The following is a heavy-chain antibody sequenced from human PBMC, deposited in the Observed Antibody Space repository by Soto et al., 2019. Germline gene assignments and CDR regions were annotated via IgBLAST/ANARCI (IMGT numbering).Heavy chain of an antibody. CDR1: GFSFDDYA. D-gene: IGHD6-13*01. CDR2: ISWNSGTI. CDR3: AKDMRGGSSSSRYFYGMDV. Sequence: EVQLVESGGGLVQPGRSLRLSCAASGFSFDDYAMHWVGQAPGKGLEWVSGISWNSGTIYYADSLKGRFTISRDNAKNSLYLQMNSLRAEDTAFYYCAKDMRGGSSSSRYFYGMDVWGQWTTVTVSS. J-gene: IGHJ6*02. V-gene: IGHV3-9*01.